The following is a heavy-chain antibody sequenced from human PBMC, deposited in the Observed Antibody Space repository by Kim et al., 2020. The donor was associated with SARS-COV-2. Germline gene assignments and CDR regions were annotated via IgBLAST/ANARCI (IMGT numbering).Heavy chain of an antibody. CDR3: ARRVIEWFDP. CDR2: T. V-gene: IGHV3-11*03. J-gene: IGHJ5*02. Sequence: TNYADAVKGRITTSRDTAKNSLYLQMNSLGAEDTAVYYCARRVIEWFDPWGQGTLVTVSS. D-gene: IGHD2-21*01.